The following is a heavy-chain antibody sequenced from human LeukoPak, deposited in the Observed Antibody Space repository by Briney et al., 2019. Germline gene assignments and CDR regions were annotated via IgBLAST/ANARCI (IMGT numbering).Heavy chain of an antibody. Sequence: ASVKVSCKASGYTFTSYDINWVRQATGQGLEWMGWMNPNSGNTGYAQKFQGRVTITRNTSISTAYMELSSLRSEDTAVYYCARYAVRVAPDFGDYYYMDVWGKGTTVTVSS. CDR1: GYTFTSYD. J-gene: IGHJ6*03. D-gene: IGHD3-3*01. CDR3: ARYAVRVAPDFGDYYYMDV. V-gene: IGHV1-8*03. CDR2: MNPNSGNT.